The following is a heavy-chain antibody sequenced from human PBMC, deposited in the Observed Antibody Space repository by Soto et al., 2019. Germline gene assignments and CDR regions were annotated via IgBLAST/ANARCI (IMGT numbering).Heavy chain of an antibody. D-gene: IGHD2-2*01. Sequence: PSETLSVTCTVSGGSISSSSYYWGWIRQPPGKGLEWIGSIYYSGSTYYNPSLKSRVTISVDTSKNQFSLKLSSVTAADTAVYYCARHTPAASYYYYYYMDVWGKGTTVTVSS. CDR2: IYYSGST. V-gene: IGHV4-39*01. CDR1: GGSISSSSYY. CDR3: ARHTPAASYYYYYYMDV. J-gene: IGHJ6*03.